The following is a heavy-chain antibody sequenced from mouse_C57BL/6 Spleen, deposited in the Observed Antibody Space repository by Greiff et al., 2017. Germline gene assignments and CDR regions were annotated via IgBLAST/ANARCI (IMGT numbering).Heavy chain of an antibody. CDR2: ISDGGSYT. CDR3: ARDNYGSRNLYFDY. J-gene: IGHJ2*01. CDR1: GFTFSSYA. V-gene: IGHV5-4*01. Sequence: DVMLVESGGGLVKPGGSLKLSCAASGFTFSSYAMSWVRQTPEKRLEWVATISDGGSYTYYPDNVKGRFTISRDNAKNNLYLQMSHLKSEDTAMYYGARDNYGSRNLYFDYWGQGTTLTVSS. D-gene: IGHD1-1*01.